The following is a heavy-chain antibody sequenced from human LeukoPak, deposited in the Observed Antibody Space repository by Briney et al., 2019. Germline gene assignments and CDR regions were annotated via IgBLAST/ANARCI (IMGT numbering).Heavy chain of an antibody. CDR2: ISGSAGST. D-gene: IGHD1-1*01. Sequence: PGGSLRLSCAASGFTFSSYAVSWVRQAPGKGLEWVSAISGSAGSTYYADSVKGRFTISRDNSKNTLYLQMNSLRAEDTAVYYCAKELEPRGVFDYWGQGTLVTVSS. J-gene: IGHJ4*02. V-gene: IGHV3-23*01. CDR3: AKELEPRGVFDY. CDR1: GFTFSSYA.